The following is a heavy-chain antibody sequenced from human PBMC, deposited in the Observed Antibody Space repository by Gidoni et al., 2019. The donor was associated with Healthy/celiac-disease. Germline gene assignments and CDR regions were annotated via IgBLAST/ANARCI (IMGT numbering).Heavy chain of an antibody. CDR1: GYTFTSYA. V-gene: IGHV1-3*01. J-gene: IGHJ4*02. Sequence: QVQLVQSGAEVKKPGASVTVSCKASGYTFTSYAMHWVRQAPGQRLEWMGWINAGNGNTKYSQKFQGRVTITRETSASTAYMELSSLRSEDTAVYYCARTAARGDYFDYWGQGTLVTVSS. CDR2: INAGNGNT. CDR3: ARTAARGDYFDY. D-gene: IGHD6-6*01.